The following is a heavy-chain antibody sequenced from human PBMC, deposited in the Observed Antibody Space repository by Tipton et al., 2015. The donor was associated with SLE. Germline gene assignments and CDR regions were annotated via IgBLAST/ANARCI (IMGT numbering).Heavy chain of an antibody. CDR2: ISAYNGNT. Sequence: QSGAEVKKPGASVKVSCKASGYTFTSYGISWVRQAPGQGLEWMGWISAYNGNTNYAQKFQGRVTITTDESTSTAYMGLSSLRSEDTAVYYCARGRYDFWSGYYTGPDYWGQGTLVTVSS. V-gene: IGHV1-18*01. CDR1: GYTFTSYG. CDR3: ARGRYDFWSGYYTGPDY. D-gene: IGHD3-3*01. J-gene: IGHJ4*02.